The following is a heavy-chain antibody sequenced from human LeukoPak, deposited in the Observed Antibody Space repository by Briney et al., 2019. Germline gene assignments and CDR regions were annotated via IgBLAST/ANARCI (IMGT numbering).Heavy chain of an antibody. Sequence: SVKVSCKASGGTFSSYAISWVRQAPGQGLEWMGGIIPIFGTANYAQKFQGRVTITADESTSTAYMELSSLRSEDTAVYYCATPTGRWLHPYAFDIWXQGTMVTVSS. CDR3: ATPTGRWLHPYAFDI. CDR2: IIPIFGTA. J-gene: IGHJ3*02. D-gene: IGHD5-24*01. CDR1: GGTFSSYA. V-gene: IGHV1-69*13.